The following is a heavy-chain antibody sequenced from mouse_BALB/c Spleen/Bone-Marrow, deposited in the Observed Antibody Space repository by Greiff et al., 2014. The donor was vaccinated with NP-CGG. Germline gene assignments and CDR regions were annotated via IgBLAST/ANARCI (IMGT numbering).Heavy chain of an antibody. CDR2: IDPANGNT. J-gene: IGHJ2*01. V-gene: IGHV14-3*02. Sequence: VQLQQSGAELVKPGASVKLSCTASGFNIKDTYMHWVKQRPEQGLEWIGRIDPANGNTKYDPKFQGKATITADTSSNTAYLQLSSLTSEDTAVYYCARYYYGSSSFDYWGQSTTLTVSS. D-gene: IGHD1-1*01. CDR3: ARYYYGSSSFDY. CDR1: GFNIKDTY.